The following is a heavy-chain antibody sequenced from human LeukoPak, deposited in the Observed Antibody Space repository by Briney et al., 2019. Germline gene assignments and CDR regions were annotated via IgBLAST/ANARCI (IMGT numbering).Heavy chain of an antibody. D-gene: IGHD2-2*01. Sequence: GESLKISCKGSGYSFSNHWIGWVRQMPGKGLEWMGIIYPGDSDTRYSPSFQGQVTISADKSISTAYLQWSSLKASDTAMYYCARQVGYCSSTSCFPYYYYMDVWGKGTTVTVSS. V-gene: IGHV5-51*01. J-gene: IGHJ6*03. CDR3: ARQVGYCSSTSCFPYYYYMDV. CDR1: GYSFSNHW. CDR2: IYPGDSDT.